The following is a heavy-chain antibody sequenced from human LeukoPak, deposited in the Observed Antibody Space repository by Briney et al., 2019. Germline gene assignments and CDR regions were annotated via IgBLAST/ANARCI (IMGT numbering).Heavy chain of an antibody. CDR1: GVTVSSNY. D-gene: IGHD6-19*01. CDR3: AKDGGGWYTTGWYYFDY. V-gene: IGHV3-53*01. J-gene: IGHJ4*02. CDR2: LYTDDRP. Sequence: PGGSLRLSCAASGVTVSSNYMTWVRQAPGKGLEWVSLLYTDDRPFYADSVKGRVTVSRDNSRNTLYLQMNSLSADDTALYYCAKDGGGWYTTGWYYFDYWGQGTVVTVSS.